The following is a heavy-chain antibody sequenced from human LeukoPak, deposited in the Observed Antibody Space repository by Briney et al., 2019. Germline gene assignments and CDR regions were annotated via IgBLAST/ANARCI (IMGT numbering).Heavy chain of an antibody. CDR3: ARTKPQQFDILS. CDR2: ISGSGGST. Sequence: GGTLRLSCAASGFTFSSYDMNWVRQAPGKGLEWVSGISGSGGSTYSVDSVKGRFTVSRDNSKNTLYLQMNSLRAEDTAVYYCARTKPQQFDILSWGQGTLVTVSS. CDR1: GFTFSSYD. V-gene: IGHV3-23*01. J-gene: IGHJ4*02. D-gene: IGHD3-9*01.